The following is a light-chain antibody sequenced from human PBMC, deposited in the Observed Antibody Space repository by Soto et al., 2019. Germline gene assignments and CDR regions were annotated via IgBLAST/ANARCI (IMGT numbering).Light chain of an antibody. J-gene: IGKJ4*01. V-gene: IGKV1-5*03. Sequence: DIPVTKVPSTLPTPVADRVTITCRASQSISSWLAWYQQKPGKAPKLLIYNASSLESGVPSRFSGSGSGTEFTLTISSLQPDDFATYYCQQYNSYSEAFGRGTKVDIK. CDR1: QSISSW. CDR3: QQYNSYSEA. CDR2: NAS.